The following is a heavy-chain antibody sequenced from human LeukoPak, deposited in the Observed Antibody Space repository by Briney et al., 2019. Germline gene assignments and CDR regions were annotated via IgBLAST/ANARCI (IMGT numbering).Heavy chain of an antibody. CDR2: INHSGST. V-gene: IGHV4-34*01. Sequence: SETLSLTCAVYGGSFSGYYWSWIRQPPGKGLEWMGEINHSGSTNYNPSLKSRVTISVDTSKNQFSLKLSSVTAADTAVYYCARRGGPYLTAYSSSWYRGYYFDYWGQGTLVTVSS. D-gene: IGHD6-13*01. CDR1: GGSFSGYY. J-gene: IGHJ4*02. CDR3: ARRGGPYLTAYSSSWYRGYYFDY.